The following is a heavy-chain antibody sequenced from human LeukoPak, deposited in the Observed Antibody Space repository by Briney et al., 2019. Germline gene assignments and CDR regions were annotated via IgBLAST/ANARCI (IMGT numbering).Heavy chain of an antibody. V-gene: IGHV3-21*01. CDR1: GFTFSSYS. Sequence: GGSLRLSCAASGFTFSSYSMNWVRQAPGKGLEWVSSISSSSSYIYYADSVKGRFTISRDNAKNSLYLQMSSLRAEDTAVYYCAREKGSSWPDAFDIWGQGTMVTVSS. CDR3: AREKGSSWPDAFDI. D-gene: IGHD6-13*01. CDR2: ISSSSSYI. J-gene: IGHJ3*02.